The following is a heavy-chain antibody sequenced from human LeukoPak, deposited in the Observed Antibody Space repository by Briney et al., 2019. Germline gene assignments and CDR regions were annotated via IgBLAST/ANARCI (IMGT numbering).Heavy chain of an antibody. CDR1: GYTFTGYY. CDR2: INPNSGGT. Sequence: GASVKVSCKAAGYTFTGYYMFWVRQAPGQGLEWMGRINPNSGGTNYAQKFQGSVTMTRDTSISTAYMELSRLRSDATAVYYCARGYCSGGSCYSVENWFDPWGQGTLVTVSS. J-gene: IGHJ5*02. V-gene: IGHV1-2*06. D-gene: IGHD2-15*01. CDR3: ARGYCSGGSCYSVENWFDP.